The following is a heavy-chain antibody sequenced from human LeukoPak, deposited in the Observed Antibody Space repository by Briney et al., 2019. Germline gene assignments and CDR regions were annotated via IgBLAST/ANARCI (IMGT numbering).Heavy chain of an antibody. Sequence: PSETQSLTCALSARSITGSSYFWGWIRQPPGKGLEWIGSIYYSGNTYYNPSLKSRVTISVDTSKNQFSLKLSSVTAADTAVYYCARLKEGIDYWGQGTLVTVSS. CDR2: IYYSGNT. D-gene: IGHD3-10*01. CDR3: ARLKEGIDY. CDR1: ARSITGSSYF. V-gene: IGHV4-39*01. J-gene: IGHJ4*02.